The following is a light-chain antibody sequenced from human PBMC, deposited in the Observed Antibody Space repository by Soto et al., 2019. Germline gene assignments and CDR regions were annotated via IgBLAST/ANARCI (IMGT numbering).Light chain of an antibody. CDR2: GAS. CDR3: QQYNTWPLT. V-gene: IGKV3-15*01. Sequence: EIVMTQSPATLSVSPGERATLSCRASQRVSSNLAWYQQKPGQAPRLLIYGASTRATDIPAKFSGSGSGTEFSLTISSLQSEDCALYYCQQYNTWPLTFGGGTKVEIK. CDR1: QRVSSN. J-gene: IGKJ4*01.